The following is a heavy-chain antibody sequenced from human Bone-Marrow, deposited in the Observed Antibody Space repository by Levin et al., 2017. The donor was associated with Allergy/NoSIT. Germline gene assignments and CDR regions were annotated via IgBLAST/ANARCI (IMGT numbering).Heavy chain of an antibody. CDR1: GFTFRNYA. V-gene: IGHV3-23*01. Sequence: LSLPCAASGFTFRNYAMNWVRQAPGKGLEWVSGIKGDGDSTFYADSVKGQFTISRDNSKNTLYLQMNSLRAEDTAVYFCAKSGRGNWFDSWGQGTLVTVSS. J-gene: IGHJ5*01. D-gene: IGHD1-26*01. CDR3: AKSGRGNWFDS. CDR2: IKGDGDST.